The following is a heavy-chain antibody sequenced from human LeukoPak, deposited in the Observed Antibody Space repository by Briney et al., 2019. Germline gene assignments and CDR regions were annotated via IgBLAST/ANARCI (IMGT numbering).Heavy chain of an antibody. CDR1: GGSISSHY. CDR2: IYYSGST. CDR3: ARASTTVTTGVPYYYYYMDV. Sequence: SETLSLTCTVSGGSISSHYWSWMRQPPGKGLEWIGYIYYSGSTNYNPSLKSRVTISVDTSKNQFSLKLSSVTAADTAVYYCARASTTVTTGVPYYYYYMDVWGKGTTVTVSS. D-gene: IGHD4-11*01. J-gene: IGHJ6*03. V-gene: IGHV4-59*11.